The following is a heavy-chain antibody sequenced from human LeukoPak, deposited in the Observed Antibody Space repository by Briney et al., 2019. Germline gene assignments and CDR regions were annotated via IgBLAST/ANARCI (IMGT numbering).Heavy chain of an antibody. CDR2: INPSGGST. Sequence: APVKVSCKASGYTFTSYYMHWVRQAPGQGLEWMGIINPSGGSTSYAQKFQGRVTMTRDTSTSTVYMELSSLRSEDTAVYYCARVSYDFWSGYYYYYMDVWGKGTTVTVSS. CDR1: GYTFTSYY. V-gene: IGHV1-46*01. J-gene: IGHJ6*03. CDR3: ARVSYDFWSGYYYYYMDV. D-gene: IGHD3-3*01.